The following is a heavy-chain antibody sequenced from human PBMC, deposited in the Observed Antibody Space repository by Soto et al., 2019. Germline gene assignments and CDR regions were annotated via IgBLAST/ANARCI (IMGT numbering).Heavy chain of an antibody. CDR2: IYYSGST. CDR1: GGSISSYY. D-gene: IGHD2-15*01. Sequence: SETLSLTCTVSGGSISSYYWSWIRQPPGKGLEWIGYIYYSGSTNYNPYLKSRVTISVDTSKNQFYLKLSSVTAADTAVYYCARTDYSFSWFDPWGQGTLVTVSS. V-gene: IGHV4-59*08. CDR3: ARTDYSFSWFDP. J-gene: IGHJ5*02.